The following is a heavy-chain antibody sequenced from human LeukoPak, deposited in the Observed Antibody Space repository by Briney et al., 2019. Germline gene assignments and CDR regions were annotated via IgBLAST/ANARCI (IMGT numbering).Heavy chain of an antibody. CDR2: ISGSGGTT. J-gene: IGHJ1*01. D-gene: IGHD4-17*01. V-gene: IGHV3-23*01. Sequence: GGSLRLSCAASGFTFGNFAMNWVRQAPGKGLDWVSAISGSGGTTYYADSVRGRFTISRDNSKNTLYLQMNSLRAEDTALYYCAKDQDDYAEADYFQHWGQGTLVTVSS. CDR1: GFTFGNFA. CDR3: AKDQDDYAEADYFQH.